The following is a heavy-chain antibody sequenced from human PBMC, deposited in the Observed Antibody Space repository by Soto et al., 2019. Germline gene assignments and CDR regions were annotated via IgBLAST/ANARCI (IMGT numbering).Heavy chain of an antibody. CDR3: AGGGGFGEQYSDAFDI. CDR1: GFTFSGHG. Sequence: EVQLVETGGGLVQAGGSLRLSCAASGFTFSGHGMHWVRQAAGESLEWVSVIGTSGHAFYADSVKGRFTITREDAKKSVYLQMNSLRDGDTAVYYCAGGGGFGEQYSDAFDIWGQVTMVTVSS. V-gene: IGHV3-13*01. D-gene: IGHD3-10*01. J-gene: IGHJ3*02. CDR2: IGTSGHA.